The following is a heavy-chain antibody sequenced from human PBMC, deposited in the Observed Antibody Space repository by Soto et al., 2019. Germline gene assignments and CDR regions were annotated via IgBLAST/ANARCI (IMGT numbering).Heavy chain of an antibody. V-gene: IGHV3-30*04. CDR2: ISYNGRNK. CDR3: ARQAKIGDRSQFYFDS. Sequence: QVQLVESGGDVVQPGRSLRLSCAASGFTFSFYAMHWVRQAPGKGLEWGAVISYNGRNKHYVDSVKGRFTISRDNSQDALYLQRDSLRPDDTAVYYCARQAKIGDRSQFYFDSWGQGTLVTVSS. CDR1: GFTFSFYA. J-gene: IGHJ4*02. D-gene: IGHD3-16*01.